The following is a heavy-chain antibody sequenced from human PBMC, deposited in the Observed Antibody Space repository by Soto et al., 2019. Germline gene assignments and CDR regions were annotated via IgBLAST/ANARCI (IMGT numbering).Heavy chain of an antibody. CDR2: TSGSGFTT. D-gene: IGHD6-6*01. Sequence: EVQILEAGGGSVQRGGSLILSCAASGFHFSSYTMTLVRQAPGKGLEWVSSTSGSGFTTYYADSVKGRITISRDNSNNTVYVQMDILRAEDSAVYHCAKDVRSILRPDAFDVWGQGTVGCGSS. CDR1: GFHFSSYT. J-gene: IGHJ3*01. V-gene: IGHV3-23*01. CDR3: AKDVRSILRPDAFDV.